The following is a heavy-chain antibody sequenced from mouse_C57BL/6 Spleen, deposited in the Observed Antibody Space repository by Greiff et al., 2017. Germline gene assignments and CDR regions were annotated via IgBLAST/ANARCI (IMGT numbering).Heavy chain of an antibody. CDR1: GFTFSSYA. CDR3: TRDYYGTYYYAMDY. CDR2: ISSGGDYI. J-gene: IGHJ4*01. D-gene: IGHD2-1*01. Sequence: EVMLVESGEGLVKPGGSLKLSCAASGFTFSSYAMSWVRQTPEKRLEWVAYISSGGDYIYYADTVKGRFTISRDNARNTLYLQMSSLKSEDTAMYYCTRDYYGTYYYAMDYWGQGTSVTVSS. V-gene: IGHV5-9-1*02.